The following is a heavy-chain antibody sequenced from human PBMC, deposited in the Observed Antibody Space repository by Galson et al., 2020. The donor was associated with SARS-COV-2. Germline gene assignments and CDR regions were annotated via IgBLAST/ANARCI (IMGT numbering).Heavy chain of an antibody. Sequence: GESLKISCAASGFSFSTYDLEWVRQAPGRGLEWVSRISGSGGKTYYADSVRGRFTISRDNSKNTLYLLMNSLRAEDTAVYYCAGVWAWGQGTLVTVSS. D-gene: IGHD3-16*01. CDR2: ISGSGGKT. CDR1: GFSFSTYD. V-gene: IGHV3-23*01. J-gene: IGHJ5*02. CDR3: AGVWA.